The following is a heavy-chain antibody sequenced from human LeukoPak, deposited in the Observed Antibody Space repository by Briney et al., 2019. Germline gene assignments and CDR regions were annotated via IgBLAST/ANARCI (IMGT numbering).Heavy chain of an antibody. CDR3: ARVADYYVSGHFDY. CDR1: GFTVSVNY. CDR2: IYSGGNT. J-gene: IGHJ4*02. D-gene: IGHD3-10*01. V-gene: IGHV3-53*01. Sequence: GGSLRLSCAASGFTVSVNYMIWVRQTPGKRLEWVSLIYSGGNTYYTDSVKGRFTISRDNSENTLYLQMNSLRTEDTAVYYCARVADYYVSGHFDYWGQGTLVTVSS.